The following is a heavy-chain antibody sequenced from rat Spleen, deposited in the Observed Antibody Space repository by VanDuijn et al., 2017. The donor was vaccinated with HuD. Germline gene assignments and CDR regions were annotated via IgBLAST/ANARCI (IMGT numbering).Heavy chain of an antibody. V-gene: IGHV5-31*01. J-gene: IGHJ3*01. CDR1: GFTFNNYW. CDR3: ATGLFPRAAIFAY. D-gene: IGHD1-2*01. CDR2: ITNTGDST. Sequence: EVQLVESGRGLVQPGRSLKLSCVASGFTFNNYWMTWIRQAPGKGLEWVASITNTGDSTYSPDSVKGRFTISRDNAKSTLYLQMNSLRSEDTATYYCATGLFPRAAIFAYWGQGTLVTVSS.